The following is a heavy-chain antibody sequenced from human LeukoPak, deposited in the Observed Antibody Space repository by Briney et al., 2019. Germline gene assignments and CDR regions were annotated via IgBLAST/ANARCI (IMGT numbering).Heavy chain of an antibody. CDR1: GGSISSSNW. CDR3: ARDQNYCSSTSCPFDS. Sequence: PSGTLSLTCAVSGGSISSSNWWSWVRQPPGKGLEWIGEINHSGTTSYNPSLKSRVTISVDMSKNQFSLRLSSVTAADTAVYYCARDQNYCSSTSCPFDSWGQGSLVTVSS. CDR2: INHSGTT. V-gene: IGHV4-4*02. D-gene: IGHD2-2*01. J-gene: IGHJ4*02.